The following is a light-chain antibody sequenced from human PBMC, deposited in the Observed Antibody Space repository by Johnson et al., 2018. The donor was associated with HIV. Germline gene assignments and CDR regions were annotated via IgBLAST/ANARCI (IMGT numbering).Light chain of an antibody. Sequence: QPVLTQPPSVSAAPGQKVTISCSGSSSNIGNNYVSWYQQLPGTAPKLLIYDNNKRPSGIPDRFSGSKSGTSATLGITGLQTGDEADYYCGTWDSGLRGVFGTGTKVTFL. CDR3: GTWDSGLRGV. CDR2: DNN. CDR1: SSNIGNNY. J-gene: IGLJ1*01. V-gene: IGLV1-51*01.